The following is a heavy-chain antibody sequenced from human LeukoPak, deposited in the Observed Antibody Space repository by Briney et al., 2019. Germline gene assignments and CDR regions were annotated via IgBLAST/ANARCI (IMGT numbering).Heavy chain of an antibody. CDR2: IIPILGTA. Sequence: SVKVSCKASGGTFSSYAISWVRQAPGQGLEWMGGIIPILGTAIYAQKFQGRVTITGDESSSTAYMELSSLRSEDTAVYYCARDFYVGGATLSLFYYWGQGTLDTVSS. V-gene: IGHV1-69*01. CDR3: ARDFYVGGATLSLFYY. D-gene: IGHD1-26*01. J-gene: IGHJ4*02. CDR1: GGTFSSYA.